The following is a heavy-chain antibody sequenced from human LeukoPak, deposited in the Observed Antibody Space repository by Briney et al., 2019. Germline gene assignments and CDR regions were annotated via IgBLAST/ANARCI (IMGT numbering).Heavy chain of an antibody. CDR3: ARDTYYYDSSGSSWFDP. D-gene: IGHD3-22*01. J-gene: IGHJ5*02. CDR1: GFTFSSYG. Sequence: PGGSLRLSCAASGFTFSSYGIHWVRQAPGKGLEWVSVIYSGGSTYYADSVKGRFTISRDNSKNTLYLQMNSLRAEDTAVYYCARDTYYYDSSGSSWFDPWGQGTLVTVSS. V-gene: IGHV3-66*01. CDR2: IYSGGST.